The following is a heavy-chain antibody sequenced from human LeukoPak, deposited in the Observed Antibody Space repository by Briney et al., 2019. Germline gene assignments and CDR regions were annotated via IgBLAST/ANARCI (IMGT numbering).Heavy chain of an antibody. J-gene: IGHJ4*02. D-gene: IGHD3-10*01. CDR1: GFTFDDYV. CDR3: AKDMAYYGSGSYYKGLDY. Sequence: PGRSLRLSCAASGFTFDDYVMHWVRQAPGKGLEWVSGISWNSGSIGYADSVKGRFTISRDNAKNSLYLQMNSLRAEDTALYYCAKDMAYYGSGSYYKGLDYWGQGTLVTVSS. V-gene: IGHV3-9*01. CDR2: ISWNSGSI.